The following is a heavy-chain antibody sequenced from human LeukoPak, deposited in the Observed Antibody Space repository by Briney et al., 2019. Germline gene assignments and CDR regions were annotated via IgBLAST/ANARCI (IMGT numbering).Heavy chain of an antibody. J-gene: IGHJ4*02. Sequence: PGGSLRLSCAVSGFTVSSNYMNWVRQVPGKGLEWVSVIYSGGSTYYADSVKGRFTISRDNSKNTLYLQMNSLRAEDTAVYYCARGGGDYWGQGALVTVSS. CDR1: GFTVSSNY. V-gene: IGHV3-53*01. D-gene: IGHD3-16*01. CDR3: ARGGGDY. CDR2: IYSGGST.